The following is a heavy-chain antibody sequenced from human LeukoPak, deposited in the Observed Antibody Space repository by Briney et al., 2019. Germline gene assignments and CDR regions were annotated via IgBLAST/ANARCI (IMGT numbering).Heavy chain of an antibody. CDR1: GYIFTGYY. CDR2: INPNGGAT. D-gene: IGHD3-16*01. V-gene: IGHV1-2*02. J-gene: IGHJ4*02. CDR3: ARDERYSDADHHYPDLGY. Sequence: ASVKVSCKASGYIFTGYYLFWVRQAPGQGLEWMGWINPNGGATRYAQTFQGRVTLTYDTSIRTTYMELSSLTSDDTAVYYCARDERYSDADHHYPDLGYWGQGTLVTVSS.